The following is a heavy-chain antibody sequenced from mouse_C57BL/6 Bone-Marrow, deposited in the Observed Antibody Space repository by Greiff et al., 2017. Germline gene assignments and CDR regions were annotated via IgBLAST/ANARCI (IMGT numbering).Heavy chain of an antibody. J-gene: IGHJ3*01. Sequence: EVQVVESGGGLVKPGGSLTLSCAASGFTFSDYGMHWVRQAPEKGLEWVAYISSGSSTIYYADTVKGRFTISRDNAKNTLFLQMTSLRSEDTAMYYCARDYYCSRACFAYWGQGTLVTVSA. CDR2: ISSGSSTI. CDR1: GFTFSDYG. V-gene: IGHV5-17*01. D-gene: IGHD1-1*01. CDR3: ARDYYCSRACFAY.